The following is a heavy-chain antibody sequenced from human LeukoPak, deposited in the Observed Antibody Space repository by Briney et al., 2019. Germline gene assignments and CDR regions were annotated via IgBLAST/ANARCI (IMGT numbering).Heavy chain of an antibody. J-gene: IGHJ4*02. CDR3: ATSPVISRD. D-gene: IGHD2-21*01. CDR2: IYSDVRRI. V-gene: IGHV3-74*03. Sequence: GGSLRLSCAASGFTFSDYWMHWVRQAPGKELEWVARIYSDVRRIKYADSVKGRFTISRDNAKNTLYLQMNALRVEDTAVYYCATSPVISRDWGQETLVTVSS. CDR1: GFTFSDYW.